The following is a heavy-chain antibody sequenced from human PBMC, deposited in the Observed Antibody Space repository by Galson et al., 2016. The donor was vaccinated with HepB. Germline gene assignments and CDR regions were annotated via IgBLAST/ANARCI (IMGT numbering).Heavy chain of an antibody. D-gene: IGHD2-8*01. CDR3: ARGGTLPKTNLYGMDV. V-gene: IGHV1-8*01. CDR1: GYTFSNYD. J-gene: IGHJ6*02. CDR2: MNPKSGNT. Sequence: SVKVSCKASGYTFSNYDINWVRPAPGQGPEWMAWMNPKSGNTGYAQSFKARVTMTRDTSISTAYMELYSLTSEDTAVYFCARGGTLPKTNLYGMDVWGQGTTVTVSS.